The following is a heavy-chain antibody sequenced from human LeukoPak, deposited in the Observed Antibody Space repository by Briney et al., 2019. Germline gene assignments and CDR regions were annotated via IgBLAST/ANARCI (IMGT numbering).Heavy chain of an antibody. V-gene: IGHV3-7*01. Sequence: GESLRLSCAASGFIFSNFWMSWVRQVPGKGLEWVANIKQDESEKYYVDSVKGRFTISRDNAKNSLYLQMNSLRAEDTAVYYCARDGDYYGSGSLGFDYWGQGTLVTVSS. CDR3: ARDGDYYGSGSLGFDY. CDR1: GFIFSNFW. D-gene: IGHD3-10*01. CDR2: IKQDESEK. J-gene: IGHJ4*02.